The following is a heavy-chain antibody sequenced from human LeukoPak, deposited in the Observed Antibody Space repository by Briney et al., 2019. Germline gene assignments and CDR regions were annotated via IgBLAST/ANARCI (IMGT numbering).Heavy chain of an antibody. CDR1: GASISSHY. D-gene: IGHD3-22*01. V-gene: IGHV4-4*07. CDR2: IYNTGSA. CDR3: ARDSSTYYYDSSGYHGY. J-gene: IGHJ4*02. Sequence: SETLSLTCNVSGASISSHYWNWIRQPAGKELEWIGRIYNTGSANYNPSLKSRVTISLDTSKNQFSLKLSSVTAADTAVYYCARDSSTYYYDSSGYHGYWGQGTLVTVSS.